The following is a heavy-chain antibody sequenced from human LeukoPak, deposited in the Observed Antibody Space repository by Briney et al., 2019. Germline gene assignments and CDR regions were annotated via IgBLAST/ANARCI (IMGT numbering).Heavy chain of an antibody. Sequence: SETLSLTCTVSGGSISSYYWSWIRQPPEKGLEWIWYIYYSGSTNYNPSLKSRVTISVDTSKNQFSLKLSSVTAADTAVYYCARVTNDFWSGYYPTAYYFDYWGQGTLVTVSS. CDR3: ARVTNDFWSGYYPTAYYFDY. V-gene: IGHV4-59*01. J-gene: IGHJ4*02. CDR1: GGSISSYY. CDR2: IYYSGST. D-gene: IGHD3-3*01.